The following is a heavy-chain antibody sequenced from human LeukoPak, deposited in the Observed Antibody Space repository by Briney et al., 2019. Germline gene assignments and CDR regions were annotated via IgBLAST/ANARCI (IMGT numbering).Heavy chain of an antibody. V-gene: IGHV1-2*06. CDR3: TKSGT. Sequence: ASVKVSCKASGYTFTDYYMHWVRQAPGQGLEWMGRINPHSGGTNYAQNFQGRVTMTRDTNITTAYMELRRLTSDVSAMYYCTKSGTWGQGTLVTVSS. D-gene: IGHD1-26*01. CDR1: GYTFTDYY. CDR2: INPHSGGT. J-gene: IGHJ5*02.